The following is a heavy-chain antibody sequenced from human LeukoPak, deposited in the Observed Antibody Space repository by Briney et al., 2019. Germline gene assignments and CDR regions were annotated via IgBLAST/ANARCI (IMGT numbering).Heavy chain of an antibody. J-gene: IGHJ5*02. CDR2: ISSSSSTI. Sequence: PGGSLRLSCAASGFTFSSYSMNWVRQAPGKGLEWVSYISSSSSTIYYADSVKGRFTISRDNAKNSLYLQMNSLRAEDTAVYYCARDLEIEVVVEVPGGFDPWGQGTLVTVSS. D-gene: IGHD2-15*01. CDR1: GFTFSSYS. V-gene: IGHV3-48*04. CDR3: ARDLEIEVVVEVPGGFDP.